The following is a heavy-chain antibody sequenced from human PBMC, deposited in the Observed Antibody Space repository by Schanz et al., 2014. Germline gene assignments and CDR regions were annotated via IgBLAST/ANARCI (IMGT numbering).Heavy chain of an antibody. J-gene: IGHJ6*02. CDR3: AKIWKAHHLTGRPGWSDGMDV. V-gene: IGHV3-23*04. CDR1: GKNVSEKE. Sequence: EVQLGEGGGGREKSGGSLRGKGAASGKNVSEKEKRRVRKGEGKGKVWVSTIASGGRQTFYADSVTGRFTISGDNSKNTLFLQMNSLRVEDTAIYYCAKIWKAHHLTGRPGWSDGMDVWGQGTT. CDR2: IASGGRQT. D-gene: IGHD3-3*01.